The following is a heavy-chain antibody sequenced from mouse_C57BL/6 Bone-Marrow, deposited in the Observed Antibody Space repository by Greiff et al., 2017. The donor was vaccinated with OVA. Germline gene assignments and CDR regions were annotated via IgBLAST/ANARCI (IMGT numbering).Heavy chain of an antibody. J-gene: IGHJ2*01. D-gene: IGHD1-1*01. CDR1: GYTFTDYN. CDR3: ARIYYYGSSLDY. Sequence: EVQLQQSGPELVKPGASVKIPCKASGYTFTDYNMDWVKQSHGKSLEWIGDINPNNGGTIYNQKFKGKTTLTVDKSSSTAYMELRSLTSEDTAVYYCARIYYYGSSLDYWGQGTTLTVSS. V-gene: IGHV1-18*01. CDR2: INPNNGGT.